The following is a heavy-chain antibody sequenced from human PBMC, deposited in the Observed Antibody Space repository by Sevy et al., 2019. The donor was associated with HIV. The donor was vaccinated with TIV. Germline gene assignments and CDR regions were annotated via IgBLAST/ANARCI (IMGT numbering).Heavy chain of an antibody. Sequence: GGSLRLSCEASGFTFSKYSMSWVRQAPGKGLEWVSTFSFGCGRINYADSVKGRFTISRDDSKNTLYLQMNRLRAEETAVYYCAREGCTKPHDYWGQGTLVTVSS. V-gene: IGHV3-23*01. J-gene: IGHJ4*02. CDR3: AREGCTKPHDY. CDR1: GFTFSKYS. D-gene: IGHD2-8*01. CDR2: FSFGCGRI.